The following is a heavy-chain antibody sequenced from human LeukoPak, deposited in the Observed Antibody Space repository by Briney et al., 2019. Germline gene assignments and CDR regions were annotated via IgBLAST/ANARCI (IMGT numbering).Heavy chain of an antibody. CDR2: MNPKNGGT. J-gene: IGHJ5*02. CDR3: ARSSVIVPAAINWFDP. V-gene: IGHV1-2*02. CDR1: GYTFTDYY. D-gene: IGHD2-2*01. Sequence: ASVKVSCKASGYTFTDYYMHWVRQAPGQGLECMGWMNPKNGGTNYAQKFQGRVIMTRDTSISTSYMELSRLTSDDTAVYYCARSSVIVPAAINWFDPWGQGTLVTVSS.